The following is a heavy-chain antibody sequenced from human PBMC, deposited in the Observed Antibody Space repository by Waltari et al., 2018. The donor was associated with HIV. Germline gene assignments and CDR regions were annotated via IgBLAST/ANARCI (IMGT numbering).Heavy chain of an antibody. CDR3: ASGYSSSWRSDYYYYGMDV. Sequence: EVQLVESGGGLVQPGGYLRLSCAASGFPFCCYWLPGVLQVPGKGLVWVSRINSDGSSTSYADSVKGRFTISRDNAKNTLYLQMNSLRAEDTAVYYCASGYSSSWRSDYYYYGMDVWGQGTTVTVSS. CDR2: INSDGSST. CDR1: GFPFCCYW. D-gene: IGHD6-13*01. J-gene: IGHJ6*02. V-gene: IGHV3-74*01.